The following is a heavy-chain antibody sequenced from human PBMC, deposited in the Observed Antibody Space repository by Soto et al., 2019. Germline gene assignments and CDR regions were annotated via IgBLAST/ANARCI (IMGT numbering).Heavy chain of an antibody. CDR1: GGTFSSYA. D-gene: IGHD5-18*01. Sequence: GASVKVSCKASGGTFSSYAISWVRQAPGQGLEWMGGIIPIFGTANYAQKFQGRVTITADESTSTAYMELSSLRSEDTAVYYCARDPFRAMTLRDVYYYYGVDVWGQGTTVTVSS. J-gene: IGHJ6*02. V-gene: IGHV1-69*13. CDR2: IIPIFGTA. CDR3: ARDPFRAMTLRDVYYYYGVDV.